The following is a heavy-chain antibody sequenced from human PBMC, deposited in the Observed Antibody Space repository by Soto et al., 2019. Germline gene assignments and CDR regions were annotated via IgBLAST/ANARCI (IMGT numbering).Heavy chain of an antibody. Sequence: GGSLRLSCAASGFIFSTYGMHWVRQAPGKGLEWVAVISYDGSNKYYADSVKGRFTISRDNSKNTMYLQMNSLRAEETAVYYCAKEDRSGWYTWDYWGQGTLVTVSS. D-gene: IGHD6-13*01. CDR3: AKEDRSGWYTWDY. CDR2: ISYDGSNK. CDR1: GFIFSTYG. J-gene: IGHJ4*02. V-gene: IGHV3-30*18.